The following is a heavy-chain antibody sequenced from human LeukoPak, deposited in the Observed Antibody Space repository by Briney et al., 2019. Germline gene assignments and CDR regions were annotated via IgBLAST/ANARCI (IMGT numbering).Heavy chain of an antibody. CDR1: GLTFRGYA. V-gene: IGHV3-30*04. CDR3: AREAAGISP. J-gene: IGHJ4*02. Sequence: GSLRLSCGGSGLTFRGYAIHWVRQAPGKGLEWVAVISFDGDNQYYADSVKGRFTISRDNSKNTVFLQMSSLRVEDTAFYYCAREAAGISPWGQGTLVTVSS. D-gene: IGHD6-13*01. CDR2: ISFDGDNQ.